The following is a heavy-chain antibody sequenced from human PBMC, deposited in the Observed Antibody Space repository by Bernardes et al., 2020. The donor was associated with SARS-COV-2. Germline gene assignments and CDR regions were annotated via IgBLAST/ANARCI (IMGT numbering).Heavy chain of an antibody. D-gene: IGHD6-6*01. V-gene: IGHV3-53*01. Sequence: GGSLRLSCAASGFTVSSNYMSWVRQAPGKGLEWVSVTYSGGSTFYVDSVKGRFTISRDNAKNSLFMEMNTLRAEDTAVYYCARIYSTSSFDFDYWGQGTLVTVSS. CDR1: GFTVSSNY. CDR3: ARIYSTSSFDFDY. J-gene: IGHJ4*02. CDR2: TYSGGST.